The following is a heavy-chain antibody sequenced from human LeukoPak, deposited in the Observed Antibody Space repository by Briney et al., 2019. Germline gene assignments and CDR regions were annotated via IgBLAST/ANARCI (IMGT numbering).Heavy chain of an antibody. CDR3: AAMVTAIQVFDY. V-gene: IGHV4-39*01. CDR1: GVSISSSSYY. D-gene: IGHD2-21*02. Sequence: SETLSLTCAVSGVSISSSSYYWGWIRQPPGRGLEWIGSIYYSGSTYYNTSLKSRVTISVDTSKNQFSLRLSSVTAADTAVYYCAAMVTAIQVFDYWGQGTLVTVSS. J-gene: IGHJ4*02. CDR2: IYYSGST.